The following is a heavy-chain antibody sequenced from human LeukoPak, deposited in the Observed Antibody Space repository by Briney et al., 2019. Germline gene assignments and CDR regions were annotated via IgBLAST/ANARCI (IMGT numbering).Heavy chain of an antibody. V-gene: IGHV3-21*04. Sequence: GGSLRLSCAASGFTFSSYSMNWVRQAPGKGLEWVSSISSSSSYIYYADSVKGRFTISSDNAKNSLYLQMNSLRAEDTAVYYCAKGGPLWVKQWLVKNYYYGMDVWGQGTTVTVSS. D-gene: IGHD6-19*01. J-gene: IGHJ6*02. CDR1: GFTFSSYS. CDR3: AKGGPLWVKQWLVKNYYYGMDV. CDR2: ISSSSSYI.